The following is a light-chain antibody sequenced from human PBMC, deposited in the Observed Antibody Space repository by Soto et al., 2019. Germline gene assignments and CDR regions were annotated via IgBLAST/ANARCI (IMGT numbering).Light chain of an antibody. Sequence: DIQMTQSPSTLSASVGDRVTITCRASQSISSWLAWYQQKPGKAPKLLNYKASSLQSGVPSTFSSSGSGTEFTLTISRLQPDDFATYYCQQYNNRWTFGQGTKVEIK. J-gene: IGKJ1*01. V-gene: IGKV1-5*03. CDR2: KAS. CDR3: QQYNNRWT. CDR1: QSISSW.